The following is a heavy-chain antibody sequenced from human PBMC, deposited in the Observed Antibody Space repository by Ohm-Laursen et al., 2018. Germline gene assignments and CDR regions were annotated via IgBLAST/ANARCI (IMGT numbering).Heavy chain of an antibody. CDR1: GFTFNTYG. CDR2: IWYDGSNK. D-gene: IGHD3-10*01. J-gene: IGHJ5*02. V-gene: IGHV3-33*01. Sequence: SLRLSCAASGFTFNTYGMHWVRQAPGKGLEWVAVIWYDGSNKYYADSVKGRFTISRDNSKNTLYLQMNSLRAEDTAVYYCARGVHYGSGIIPPDHWGQGTLVIVSS. CDR3: ARGVHYGSGIIPPDH.